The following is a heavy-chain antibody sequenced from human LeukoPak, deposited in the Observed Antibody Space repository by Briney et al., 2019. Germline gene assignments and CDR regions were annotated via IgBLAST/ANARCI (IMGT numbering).Heavy chain of an antibody. D-gene: IGHD5-12*01. CDR1: GFTFSTFA. V-gene: IGHV3-74*03. CDR2: INSDGSST. J-gene: IGHJ6*03. Sequence: SGGSLRLSCAASGFTFSTFAMVWVRQPPGKGLVWVSGINSDGSSTKYADSVKGRFTISRDNAKNTLYLQMNSLRDEDTALYYCARGGLIVTTVTYYYYMDVWGKGTTVSVSS. CDR3: ARGGLIVTTVTYYYYMDV.